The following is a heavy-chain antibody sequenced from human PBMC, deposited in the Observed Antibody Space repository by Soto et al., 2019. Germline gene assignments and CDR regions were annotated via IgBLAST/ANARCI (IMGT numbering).Heavy chain of an antibody. Sequence: QVQLVESGGGLVKPGGSLTLSCAASGFIFRDYYISWSRQAQVNGLDWISCSSNRYSSTYYADSVTDRYTISKDNAKTLVYLHMKTLRGEDTAVSDGVRAGSIEPCGLITMSKGMDVLGHGTTVTVSS. CDR2: SSNRYSST. D-gene: IGHD3-10*02. CDR3: VRAGSIEPCGLITMSKGMDV. V-gene: IGHV3-11*01. J-gene: IGHJ6*02. CDR1: GFIFRDYY.